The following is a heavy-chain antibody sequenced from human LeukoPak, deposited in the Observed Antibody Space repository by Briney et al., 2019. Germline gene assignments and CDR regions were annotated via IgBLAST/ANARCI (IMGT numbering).Heavy chain of an antibody. CDR3: ARLRMTIFGVVSPFEY. Sequence: VHDSFQASRYTLTRYVISALRQAPGQGLEWMGCISAYNGNTNYAQKLQGRVTMPTDRYTRTANMDLKSQRDDDTAVYLCARLRMTIFGVVSPFEYWGQGALVTVSS. CDR2: ISAYNGNT. J-gene: IGHJ4*02. D-gene: IGHD3-3*01. CDR1: RYTLTRYV. V-gene: IGHV1-18*01.